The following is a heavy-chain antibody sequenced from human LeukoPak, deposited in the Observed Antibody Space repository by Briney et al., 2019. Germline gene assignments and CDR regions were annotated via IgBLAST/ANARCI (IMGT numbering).Heavy chain of an antibody. CDR2: ISGSSSTI. CDR1: GFTFSSYE. J-gene: IGHJ4*02. D-gene: IGHD3-10*01. CDR3: ARRSLVHYYGSGSYRIRAGFDC. V-gene: IGHV3-48*03. Sequence: GGSLRLSCAASGFTFSSYEMNWVRQAPGKGLEWVSYISGSSSTIYYADSVKGRFTISRDNAKNSLYLQMNSLRAEDTAVYYCARRSLVHYYGSGSYRIRAGFDCWGQGTLVTVSS.